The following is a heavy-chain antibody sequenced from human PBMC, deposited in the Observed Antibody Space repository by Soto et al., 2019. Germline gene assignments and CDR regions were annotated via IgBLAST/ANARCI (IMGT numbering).Heavy chain of an antibody. CDR2: ISSSGSTI. CDR3: EKDDNLFGPDRPF. D-gene: IGHD3-10*02. Sequence: GGSLRLSCAASGFTFSDYYMSWIRQAPGKGLEWVSYISSSGSTIYYADSVKGRFTISRDNAKNSLYLQMNSLRAEDTAVYYCEKDDNLFGPDRPFWGQGTMVTVSA. V-gene: IGHV3-11*01. J-gene: IGHJ4*02. CDR1: GFTFSDYY.